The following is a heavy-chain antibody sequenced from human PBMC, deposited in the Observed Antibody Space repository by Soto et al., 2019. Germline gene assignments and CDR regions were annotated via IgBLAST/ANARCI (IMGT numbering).Heavy chain of an antibody. V-gene: IGHV3-30*18. CDR2: ISYDGSNK. CDR1: GFTFSSYG. Sequence: PGGSLRLSCAASGFTFSSYGMHWVRQAPGKGLEWVAVISYDGSNKYYADSVKGRFTISRDNSKNTLYLQMNSLRAEDTAVYYCAKDRTRYCSGGSCYSPSFDIWGQGTMVTVSS. J-gene: IGHJ3*02. CDR3: AKDRTRYCSGGSCYSPSFDI. D-gene: IGHD2-15*01.